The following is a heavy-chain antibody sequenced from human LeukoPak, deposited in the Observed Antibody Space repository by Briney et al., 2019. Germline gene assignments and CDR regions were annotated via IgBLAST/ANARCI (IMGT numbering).Heavy chain of an antibody. J-gene: IGHJ1*01. CDR2: IYYSGST. CDR3: ATKEWEQGYFQH. CDR1: GGSISSYY. Sequence: SETLSLTCTVSGGSISSYYWSWIRQPPGKGLEWIGYIYYSGSTNYNPSLKSRVTISVDTSKNQFSLKLSSVTAADTAVYYCATKEWEQGYFQHWGQGTLVTVSS. D-gene: IGHD1-26*01. V-gene: IGHV4-59*01.